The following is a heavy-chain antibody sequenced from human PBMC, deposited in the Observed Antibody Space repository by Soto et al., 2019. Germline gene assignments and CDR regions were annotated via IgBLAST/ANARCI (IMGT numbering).Heavy chain of an antibody. D-gene: IGHD2-8*01. V-gene: IGHV3-48*02. J-gene: IGHJ5*02. CDR2: ISSSSSTI. Sequence: GGSLRLSCAASGFTFSSYSMNWVRQAPGKGLEWVSYISSSSSTIYYADSVKGRFTISRDNAKNSLYLQMNSLRDEDTAVYYCARDLRSRFLKDIVLRTTWGQGTLVTVSS. CDR1: GFTFSSYS. CDR3: ARDLRSRFLKDIVLRTT.